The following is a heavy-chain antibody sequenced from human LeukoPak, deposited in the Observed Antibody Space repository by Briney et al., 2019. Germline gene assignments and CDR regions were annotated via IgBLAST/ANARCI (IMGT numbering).Heavy chain of an antibody. Sequence: GGCLRLSCAASGFTFSTYGMHWVRQAPGKGLEWVTFIRYDGNNQNYADSVKGRFTISRDNTKNTLYLQMNSLRTEDTAVYYCAKDRGRGMPTNFDYWGQGTLVTVSS. D-gene: IGHD5-24*01. J-gene: IGHJ4*02. V-gene: IGHV3-30*02. CDR2: IRYDGNNQ. CDR3: AKDRGRGMPTNFDY. CDR1: GFTFSTYG.